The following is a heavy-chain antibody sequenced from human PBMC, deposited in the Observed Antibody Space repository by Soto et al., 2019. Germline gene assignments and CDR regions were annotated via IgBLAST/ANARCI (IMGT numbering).Heavy chain of an antibody. V-gene: IGHV4-4*02. Sequence: SETLSLTCAVSGGSISSSNWWSWVRQPPGKGLEWIGEIYHSGSTNYNPSLKSRVTISVDKSKNQFSLKLSSVTAADTAVYYCARAAYYYGSGSYYEINWFDPWGQGTLVTVSS. D-gene: IGHD3-10*01. CDR2: IYHSGST. CDR1: GGSISSSNW. CDR3: ARAAYYYGSGSYYEINWFDP. J-gene: IGHJ5*02.